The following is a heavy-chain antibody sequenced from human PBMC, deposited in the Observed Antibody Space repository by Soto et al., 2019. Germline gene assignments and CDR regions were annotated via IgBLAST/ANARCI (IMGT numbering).Heavy chain of an antibody. V-gene: IGHV1-3*01. D-gene: IGHD3-3*01. CDR3: ARDLNYTAPGDIYT. Sequence: GSVKISCKASGYSCNNYAMHWVRQAPGQRLEWMGCINAGNGNTKYSQKFQDRVTISRDTSASTAYMELSSLRYEDTAFYYCARDLNYTAPGDIYTWGQGTALTISS. J-gene: IGHJ5*01. CDR2: INAGNGNT. CDR1: GYSCNNYA.